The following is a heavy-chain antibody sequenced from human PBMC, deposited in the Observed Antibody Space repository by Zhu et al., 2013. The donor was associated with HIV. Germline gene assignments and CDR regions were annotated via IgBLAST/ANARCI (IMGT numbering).Heavy chain of an antibody. CDR2: INPDNGNT. D-gene: IGHD3-16*01. CDR3: ATRGDYPKVSLSWYFDY. V-gene: IGHV1-2*02. CDR1: GYTFTGYY. Sequence: QVQLVQSGAEIKKPGASVKISCKASGYTFTGYYLQWVRQAPGQGLDWMGWINPDNGNTNYAQKFQGRVSMTRDTSISTAYMELSSLRSDDTAVYYCATRGDYPKVSLSWYFDYWGQGTRVTVSS. J-gene: IGHJ4*02.